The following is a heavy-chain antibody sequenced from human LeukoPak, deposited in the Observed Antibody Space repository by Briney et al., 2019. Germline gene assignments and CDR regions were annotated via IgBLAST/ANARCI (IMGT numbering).Heavy chain of an antibody. D-gene: IGHD6-13*01. CDR1: GYIFTNFG. Sequence: ASVKVSCKASGYIFTNFGISWVRQAPGQGLEWMGWINPNSGGTNYAQKFQGRVTMTRDTSISTAYMELSSLRSEDTAVYYCARGQRSSSWYTYYYYYYMDVWGKGTTVTISS. V-gene: IGHV1-2*02. CDR2: INPNSGGT. CDR3: ARGQRSSSWYTYYYYYYMDV. J-gene: IGHJ6*03.